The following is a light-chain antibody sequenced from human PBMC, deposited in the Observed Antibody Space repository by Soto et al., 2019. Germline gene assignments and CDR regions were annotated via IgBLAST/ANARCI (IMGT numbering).Light chain of an antibody. V-gene: IGKV1-13*02. CDR2: AAS. CDR1: QDITSA. Sequence: AFQLTQSPSSLSASVGDRVTITCRASQDITSALAWYQQKPGKAPNLLIYAASSLKSGVPSRFSGSGSGTDFTLTISSLQPEDFATYYCQQFNSYVITFGQGTRLETK. J-gene: IGKJ5*01. CDR3: QQFNSYVIT.